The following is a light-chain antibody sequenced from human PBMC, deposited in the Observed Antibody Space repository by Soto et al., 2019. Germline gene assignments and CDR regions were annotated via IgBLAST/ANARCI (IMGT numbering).Light chain of an antibody. Sequence: QSALTQPASVSGSPGQSITISCTGTNNDVGGYNFVSWYQHHPGKAPKLMIYDVTNRPSGVSNRFSGSKSGNTASLTISGLQAEDGGDYNCSSYTGGSTVLFGGGTKVPAL. CDR1: NNDVGGYNF. CDR2: DVT. J-gene: IGLJ2*01. V-gene: IGLV2-14*03. CDR3: SSYTGGSTVL.